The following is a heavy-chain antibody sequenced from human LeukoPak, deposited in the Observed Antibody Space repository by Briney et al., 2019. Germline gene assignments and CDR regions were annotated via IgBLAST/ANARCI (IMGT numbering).Heavy chain of an antibody. V-gene: IGHV3-48*03. D-gene: IGHD6-19*01. Sequence: GGSLRLSCAASGFTFSSYEMNWVHQAPGKGLEWVSYISSSGSTIYYADSVKGRFTISRDNAKNSLYLQMNSLRAEDTALYYCAKDISWTVAGKGFDYWGQGTLVTVSS. CDR1: GFTFSSYE. CDR2: ISSSGSTI. CDR3: AKDISWTVAGKGFDY. J-gene: IGHJ4*02.